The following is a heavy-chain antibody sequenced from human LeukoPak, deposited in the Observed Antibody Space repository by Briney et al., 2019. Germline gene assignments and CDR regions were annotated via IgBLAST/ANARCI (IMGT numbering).Heavy chain of an antibody. CDR2: INHSGST. CDR3: ARAGWYYFGY. CDR1: GGSFSGYY. D-gene: IGHD6-19*01. Sequence: SETLSLTCGVYGGSFSGYYWSWIRQPPGKGLEWIGEINHSGSTNYNPSLKSRVTISVDTSKNQFSLKLSSVTAADTAVYYCARAGWYYFGYWGQGTLVTVSS. J-gene: IGHJ4*02. V-gene: IGHV4-34*01.